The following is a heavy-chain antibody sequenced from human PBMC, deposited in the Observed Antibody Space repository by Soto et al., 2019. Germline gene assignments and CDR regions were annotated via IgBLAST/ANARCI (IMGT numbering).Heavy chain of an antibody. Sequence: ASVKVSCKASGYTFTSYDINWVRQATGQGLEWMGWISAYNGNTNYAQKLQGRVTMTTDTSTSTAYMELRSLRSDDTAVYYCARELGATPDDWFDPWGQGTLVTVSS. CDR1: GYTFTSYD. J-gene: IGHJ5*02. CDR2: ISAYNGNT. CDR3: ARELGATPDDWFDP. V-gene: IGHV1-18*01. D-gene: IGHD1-26*01.